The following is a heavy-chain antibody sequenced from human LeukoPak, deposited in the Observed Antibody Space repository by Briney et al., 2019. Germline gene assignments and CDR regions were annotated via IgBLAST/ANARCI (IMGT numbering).Heavy chain of an antibody. V-gene: IGHV4-34*01. Sequence: SETLSLTCAVYGGSFSGYYWSWIRQPPGKGLEWIGEINHSGTTNYNPSLTSRVTISVDTSKNPFSLKLSSVTAADTAVYYCARGGDSSGYYLLDAFDIWGQGTMVTVSS. CDR2: INHSGTT. CDR1: GGSFSGYY. J-gene: IGHJ3*02. CDR3: ARGGDSSGYYLLDAFDI. D-gene: IGHD3-22*01.